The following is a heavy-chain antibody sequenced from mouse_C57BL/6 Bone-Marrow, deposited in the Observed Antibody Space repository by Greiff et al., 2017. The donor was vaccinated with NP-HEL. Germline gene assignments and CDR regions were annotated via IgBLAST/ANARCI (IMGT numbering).Heavy chain of an antibody. V-gene: IGHV2-5*01. CDR3: AKNQRHYSNYFYAMDY. CDR2: IWRGGST. CDR1: GFSLTSYG. Sequence: QVHVKQSGPGLVQPSQSLSITCTVSGFSLTSYGVHWVRQSPGKGLEWLGVIWRGGSTDYNAAFMSRLSITKDNSKSQVFFKMNSLQADDTAIYYCAKNQRHYSNYFYAMDYWGQGTSVTVSS. J-gene: IGHJ4*01. D-gene: IGHD2-5*01.